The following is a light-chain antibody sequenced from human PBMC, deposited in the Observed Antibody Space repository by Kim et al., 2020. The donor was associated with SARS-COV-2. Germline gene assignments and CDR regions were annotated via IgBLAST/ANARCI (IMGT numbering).Light chain of an antibody. V-gene: IGLV3-1*01. Sequence: SYELTQPPSVSVSPGQTARITCSGDKLGDKYACWYQQKPGQSPVLVIYQDSKRPSGIPERFSGSNSGNTATLTISGTQAMDEADYYCQAWDSSTEVVFGGGTQLTVL. J-gene: IGLJ2*01. CDR3: QAWDSSTEVV. CDR1: KLGDKY. CDR2: QDS.